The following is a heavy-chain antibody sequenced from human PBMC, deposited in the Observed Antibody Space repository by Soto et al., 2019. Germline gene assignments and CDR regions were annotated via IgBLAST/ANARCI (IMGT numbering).Heavy chain of an antibody. CDR1: GASFTPYS. CDR2: VHHSGTT. CDR3: SRGSTYYGFLT. D-gene: IGHD3-10*01. J-gene: IGHJ5*02. Sequence: QVLLHQWGAGLLRPSETLSLTCGVSGASFTPYSWNWIRQPPGGGLEWIGEVHHSGTTFYNPSLESRVNISIDTSKNHFSLRLTSVTAADTAVYYCSRGSTYYGFLTWGQGTLVTVSS. V-gene: IGHV4-34*01.